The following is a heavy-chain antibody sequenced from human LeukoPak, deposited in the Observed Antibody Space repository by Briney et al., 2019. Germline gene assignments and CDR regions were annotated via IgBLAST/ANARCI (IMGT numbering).Heavy chain of an antibody. J-gene: IGHJ3*02. CDR2: ISSSGSTI. Sequence: GGSLRLSCAASGFTFSSYSMNWVRQAPGKGLEWVSYISSSGSTIYYADSVKGRFTISRDNAKNSLYLQMNSLRAEDTAVYYCAREYYGGNVDAFDIWGQGTMVTVSS. V-gene: IGHV3-48*04. CDR1: GFTFSSYS. CDR3: AREYYGGNVDAFDI. D-gene: IGHD4-23*01.